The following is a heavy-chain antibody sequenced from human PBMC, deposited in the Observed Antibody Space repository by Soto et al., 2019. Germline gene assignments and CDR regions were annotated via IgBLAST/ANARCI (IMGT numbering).Heavy chain of an antibody. CDR2: IYHTGNA. CDR1: GDSISNSRFY. CDR3: ARDDFDSSDYTTNWFDP. V-gene: IGHV4-39*01. D-gene: IGHD3-22*01. J-gene: IGHJ5*02. Sequence: SETLSLTCSVSGDSISNSRFYWAWIRQPPGEGLEWIGSIYHTGNAYYNPSLKSRVTIFVDTSKNQFSLKLTSVTAADTALYYCARDDFDSSDYTTNWFDPWGQGTLVPVYS.